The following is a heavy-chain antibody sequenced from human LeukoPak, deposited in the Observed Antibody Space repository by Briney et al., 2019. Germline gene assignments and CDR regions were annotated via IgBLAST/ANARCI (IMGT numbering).Heavy chain of an antibody. CDR1: GFTFSSYS. V-gene: IGHV3-21*01. CDR2: ISSSSSYI. Sequence: GGSLRLSCAASGFTFSSYSMNWVRQAPGKGLEWVSSISSSSSYIYYADSVKGRFTISRDNAKKSLYLQMNSLRAEDTAVYYCASSYCSGGSCYEYYFDYWGQGTLVTVSS. J-gene: IGHJ4*02. CDR3: ASSYCSGGSCYEYYFDY. D-gene: IGHD2-15*01.